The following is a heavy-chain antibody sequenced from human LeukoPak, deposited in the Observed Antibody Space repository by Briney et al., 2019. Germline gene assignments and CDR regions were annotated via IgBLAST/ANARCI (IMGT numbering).Heavy chain of an antibody. CDR3: AIREGYTPSY. CDR1: GFTFSSYA. CDR2: ISGSGGST. D-gene: IGHD6-13*01. V-gene: IGHV3-23*01. Sequence: GGFLRLSCAASGFTFSSYAMSWVRQAPRKGLEWVSAISGSGGSTYYADSVKGRFTISRDNSKNTLYLQMNSLRAEDTAVYYCAIREGYTPSYWGQGTLVTVSS. J-gene: IGHJ4*02.